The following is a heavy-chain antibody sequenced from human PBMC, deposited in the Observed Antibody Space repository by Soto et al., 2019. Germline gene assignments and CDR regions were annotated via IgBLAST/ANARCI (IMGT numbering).Heavy chain of an antibody. CDR1: GYTFTSYG. J-gene: IGHJ6*02. V-gene: IGHV1-18*04. CDR3: ARDGGCGGDSYDKGDDYYYYYGMDV. Sequence: ASVKVSCKASGYTFTSYGISWVRQAPGQGLEWMGWISAYNGNTNYAQKLQGRVTMTTDTSTSTAYMELRSLRSDDTAVYYCARDGGCGGDSYDKGDDYYYYYGMDVWGQGTTVTVSS. D-gene: IGHD2-21*02. CDR2: ISAYNGNT.